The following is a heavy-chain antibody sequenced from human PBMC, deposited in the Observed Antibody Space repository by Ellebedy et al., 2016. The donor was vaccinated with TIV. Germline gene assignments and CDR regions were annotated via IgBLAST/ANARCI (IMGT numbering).Heavy chain of an antibody. V-gene: IGHV1-2*02. CDR1: EYTFNVQY. CDR3: AREGTCGTTSCTNDY. D-gene: IGHD2-2*01. J-gene: IGHJ4*02. CDR2: INPNTGGT. Sequence: ASVKVSCXTSEYTFNVQYMHWVRQAPGQGLESMGWINPNTGGTYYAQKFQGRVTLTRDTSISTAYMELRRLRSDDTAVYYCAREGTCGTTSCTNDYWGQGTLVTVSS.